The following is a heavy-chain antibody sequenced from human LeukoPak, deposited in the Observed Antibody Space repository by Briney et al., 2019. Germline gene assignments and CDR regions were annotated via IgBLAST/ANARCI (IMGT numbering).Heavy chain of an antibody. V-gene: IGHV3-23*01. CDR1: GFTFSSYA. Sequence: GGSLRLSCAASGFTFSSYAMSWVRQAPGKGREWVSAISGSGGSTYYADSVKGRFTISRDNSKNTLYLQMNSLRAEDTAVYYCAKDPEPLPNNWFDPWGQGTLVTVSS. J-gene: IGHJ5*02. CDR3: AKDPEPLPNNWFDP. D-gene: IGHD1-14*01. CDR2: ISGSGGST.